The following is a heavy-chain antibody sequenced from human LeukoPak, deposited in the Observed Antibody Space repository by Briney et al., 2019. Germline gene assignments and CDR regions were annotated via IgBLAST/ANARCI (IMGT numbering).Heavy chain of an antibody. CDR2: IYYSGST. D-gene: IGHD6-13*01. J-gene: IGHJ4*02. CDR3: ARVTIAAPEFCYFDY. Sequence: SETLSLTCTVSGGSISSYYWSWIRQPPGKGLEWIGYIYYSGSTNYNPSLKSRVTISVDTSKNQFSLKLSSVTAADTAVYYCARVTIAAPEFCYFDYWGQGTLVTVSS. V-gene: IGHV4-59*01. CDR1: GGSISSYY.